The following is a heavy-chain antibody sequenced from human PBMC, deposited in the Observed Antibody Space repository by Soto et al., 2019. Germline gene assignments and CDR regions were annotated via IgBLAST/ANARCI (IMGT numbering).Heavy chain of an antibody. CDR3: ARAHYGDYGYGMDV. Sequence: SETLSLTCAVSDGSIRSGGYSWSWIRQPPGKGLEWIGYIYHSGSTYYNPSLKSRVTISVDRSKNQFSLKLSSVTAADTAVYYCARAHYGDYGYGMDVWGQGTTVTVSS. J-gene: IGHJ6*02. V-gene: IGHV4-30-2*01. CDR2: IYHSGST. D-gene: IGHD4-17*01. CDR1: DGSIRSGGYS.